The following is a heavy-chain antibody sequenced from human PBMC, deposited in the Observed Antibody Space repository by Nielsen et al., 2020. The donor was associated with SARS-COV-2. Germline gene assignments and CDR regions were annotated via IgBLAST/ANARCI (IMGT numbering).Heavy chain of an antibody. CDR3: ARVLAYCGGDCYSDYYYYYAMDV. D-gene: IGHD2-21*02. Sequence: WVRQVPGQGLEWMGWINPNSGGTNYAQKFQGRVTMTRDTSISTAYMELSRLRSDDTAVYYCARVLAYCGGDCYSDYYYYYAMDVWGQGTTVTVSS. J-gene: IGHJ6*02. V-gene: IGHV1-2*02. CDR2: INPNSGGT.